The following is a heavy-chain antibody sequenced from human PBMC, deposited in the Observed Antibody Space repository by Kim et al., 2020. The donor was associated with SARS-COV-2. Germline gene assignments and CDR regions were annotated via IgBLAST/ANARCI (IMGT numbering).Heavy chain of an antibody. J-gene: IGHJ4*02. V-gene: IGHV3-66*01. Sequence: ADPVKGIFTISRDNPKNRLYLQMNSLRAEDTAEYYCARGPITMIVVSYFDYWGQGTLVTVSS. CDR3: ARGPITMIVVSYFDY. D-gene: IGHD3-22*01.